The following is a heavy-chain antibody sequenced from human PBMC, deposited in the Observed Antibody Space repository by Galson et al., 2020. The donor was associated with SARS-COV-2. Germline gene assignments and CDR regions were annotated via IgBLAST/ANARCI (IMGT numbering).Heavy chain of an antibody. CDR3: ARRSYGSGSYDY. J-gene: IGHJ4*02. V-gene: IGHV4-34*01. CDR2: INHSGST. Sequence: SQTLSLTCAVYGGSFSDYYWNWIRQSPGKGLAWIGEINHSGSTKSSPSLKSRVTIAVDTSKNQFSLKLTSMTAADTAVYYCARRSYGSGSYDYWGQGILVTVSS. D-gene: IGHD3-10*01. CDR1: GGSFSDYY.